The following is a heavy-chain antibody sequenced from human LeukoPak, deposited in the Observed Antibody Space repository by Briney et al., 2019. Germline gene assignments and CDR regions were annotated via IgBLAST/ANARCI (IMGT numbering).Heavy chain of an antibody. J-gene: IGHJ5*02. CDR2: INHSGST. D-gene: IGHD2-2*01. V-gene: IGHV4-34*01. Sequence: PSETLSLTCTVSGGSISSYYWSWIRQPPGKGLEWIGEINHSGSTNYNPSLKSRVTISVDTSKNQFSLKLSSVTAADTAVYYCARRPAVVVPAANIGIDPWGQGTLVTVSS. CDR3: ARRPAVVVPAANIGIDP. CDR1: GGSISSYY.